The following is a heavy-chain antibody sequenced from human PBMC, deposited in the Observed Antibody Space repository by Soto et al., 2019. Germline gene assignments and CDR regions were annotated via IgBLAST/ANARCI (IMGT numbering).Heavy chain of an antibody. Sequence: SETLSLTCTVSGGSISSYYWSWIRQPPGKGLEWIGYIYYSGSTNYNPSLKSRVTISVDTSKNQFSLKLSSVTAADTAVYYWARDLTYYDFWSGYYTGNWFDPWGQGTLVTVSS. V-gene: IGHV4-59*01. J-gene: IGHJ5*02. CDR2: IYYSGST. CDR3: ARDLTYYDFWSGYYTGNWFDP. CDR1: GGSISSYY. D-gene: IGHD3-3*01.